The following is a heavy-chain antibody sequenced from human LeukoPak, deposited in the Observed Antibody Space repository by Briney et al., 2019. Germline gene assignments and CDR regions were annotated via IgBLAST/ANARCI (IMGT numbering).Heavy chain of an antibody. CDR3: AKDRLGGPYFFHY. Sequence: GGSLRLSCASSGFPFSSYAMSWVRQAPGRGLEWVSTIGGTGVRTYYADSVKGRFTISRDNSKNTLYLQINSLRAEDTAVYFCAKDRLGGPYFFHYWGQGTLVTVSS. D-gene: IGHD3-16*01. CDR1: GFPFSSYA. J-gene: IGHJ4*02. CDR2: IGGTGVRT. V-gene: IGHV3-23*01.